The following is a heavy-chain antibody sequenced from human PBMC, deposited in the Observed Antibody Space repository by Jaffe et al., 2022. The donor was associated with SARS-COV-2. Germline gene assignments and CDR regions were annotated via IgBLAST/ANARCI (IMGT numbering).Heavy chain of an antibody. V-gene: IGHV3-7*01. J-gene: IGHJ4*02. CDR1: GFTFSSYW. CDR3: ARDGLVFGVVIPPFGY. D-gene: IGHD3-3*01. CDR2: IKQDGSEK. Sequence: EVQLVESGGGLVQPGGSLRLSCAASGFTFSSYWMSWVRQAPGKGLEWVANIKQDGSEKYYVDSVKGRFTISRDNAKNSLYLQMNSLRAEDTAVYYCARDGLVFGVVIPPFGYWGQGTLVTVSS.